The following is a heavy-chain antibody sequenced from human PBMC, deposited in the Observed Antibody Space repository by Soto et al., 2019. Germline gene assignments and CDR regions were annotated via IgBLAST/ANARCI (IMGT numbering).Heavy chain of an antibody. V-gene: IGHV4-61*03. D-gene: IGHD2-2*01. CDR1: DGSVINGMFY. J-gene: IGHJ4*02. Sequence: SETLSLTCAVSDGSVINGMFYWSWIRQSPGKGLEWLGNVHFSGTTIYNPSLKGRATMSVDMSKSRLFLKLTSVTAADTAVYFCARYCSNSDCHHLFYFGYLGRGAQVTVSS. CDR2: VHFSGTT. CDR3: ARYCSNSDCHHLFYFGY.